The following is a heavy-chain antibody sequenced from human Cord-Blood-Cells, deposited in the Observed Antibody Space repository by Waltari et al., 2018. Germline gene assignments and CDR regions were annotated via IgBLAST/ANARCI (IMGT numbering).Heavy chain of an antibody. CDR1: GFTFSSYA. D-gene: IGHD3-10*01. V-gene: IGHV3-23*01. J-gene: IGHJ4*02. CDR3: AKDLYGSGSYYNFDY. Sequence: EVQLLESGGGLVQPGGSLRLSCAASGFTFSSYAMSWVRQAPGKGLEWVSAISGSGGCTYYADSVKGRFTISRDNSKNTLYLQMNSLRAEDTAVYYCAKDLYGSGSYYNFDYWGQGTLVTVSS. CDR2: ISGSGGCT.